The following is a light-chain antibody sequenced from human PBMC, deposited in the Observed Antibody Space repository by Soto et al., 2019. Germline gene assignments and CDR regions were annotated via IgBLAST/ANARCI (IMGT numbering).Light chain of an antibody. V-gene: IGLV4-69*01. J-gene: IGLJ1*01. CDR3: QTWGTGPFV. CDR2: LNSDGSH. Sequence: QPVLTQSPSASASLGASVKLTCTLSSGHSSYAIAWHQQQPEKGPRYLMKLNSDGSHSKGDGIPDRFSGSSSGAERYLTISSLQSDAEADYYCQTWGTGPFVFGTGTKLTVL. CDR1: SGHSSYA.